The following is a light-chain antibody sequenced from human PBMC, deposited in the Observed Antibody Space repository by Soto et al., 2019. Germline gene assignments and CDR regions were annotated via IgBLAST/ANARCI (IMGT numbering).Light chain of an antibody. V-gene: IGKV3-15*01. CDR1: QSVSTK. J-gene: IGKJ5*01. CDR3: QQYHNWPPIT. CDR2: GAS. Sequence: EILMTQSTSTLSVSPCETATLSFMASQSVSTKLAWYQQKPGQAPRLLINGASTRATGVPARFSGWGSGTEFTLTISSLQSEDFAVYYCQQYHNWPPITFGQGTRLEIK.